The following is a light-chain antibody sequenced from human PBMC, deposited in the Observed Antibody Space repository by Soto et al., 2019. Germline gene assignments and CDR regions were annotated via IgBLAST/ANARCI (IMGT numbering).Light chain of an antibody. CDR2: AAS. CDR3: QQYNNWPWT. J-gene: IGKJ1*01. Sequence: IVLTPSPGTLSLSPVESATLSCRASQSVSSNNLAWYQQRPGQAPRLLIYAASTMHTGIPARFSGSGSGTEFTLTISSLQSEDFAVYYCQQYNNWPWTFGQGTKV. V-gene: IGKV3-15*01. CDR1: QSVSSN.